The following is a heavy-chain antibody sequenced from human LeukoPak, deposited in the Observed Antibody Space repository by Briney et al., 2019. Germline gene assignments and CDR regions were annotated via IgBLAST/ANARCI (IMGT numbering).Heavy chain of an antibody. CDR2: ISGSGGTT. Sequence: SGGSLRLSCAASGFIFKRKAMSWVRQAPGKGLEWVSYISGSGGTTNYADSVKSRFTISRDNSKDTLYLQMNSLRAEDTAVYFCAKEKDGHSPFDDWGQGTLITVTS. CDR3: AKEKDGHSPFDD. J-gene: IGHJ4*02. CDR1: GFIFKRKA. V-gene: IGHV3-23*01. D-gene: IGHD5-24*01.